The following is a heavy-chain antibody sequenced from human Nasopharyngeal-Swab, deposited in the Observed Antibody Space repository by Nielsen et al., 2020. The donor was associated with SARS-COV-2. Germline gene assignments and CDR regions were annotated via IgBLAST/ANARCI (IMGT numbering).Heavy chain of an antibody. CDR1: GFTFNTYA. CDR2: ISGSDYST. Sequence: GGSLRLSCAASGFTFNTYAISWVRQAPGKGLEWVSVISGSDYSTKYADSVKGRFNISRDNSKNTVNLQMNSLRAEDTAIYYCAKDRDSGDDSDDYYHYYGMDVWGQGTTVTVSS. V-gene: IGHV3-23*01. J-gene: IGHJ6*02. CDR3: AKDRDSGDDSDDYYHYYGMDV. D-gene: IGHD5-12*01.